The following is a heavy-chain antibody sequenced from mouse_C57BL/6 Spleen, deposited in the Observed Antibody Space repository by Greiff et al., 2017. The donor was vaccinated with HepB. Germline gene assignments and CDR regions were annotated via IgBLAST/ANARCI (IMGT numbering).Heavy chain of an antibody. CDR3: TTLITTVVATDY. CDR1: GFNIKDDY. Sequence: VQLQQSGAELVRPGASVKLSCTASGFNIKDDYMHWVKQRPEQGLEWIGWIDPENGDTEYASKFQGKATITADTSSNTAYLQLSSLTSEDTAVYYCTTLITTVVATDYWGQGTTRTVSS. D-gene: IGHD1-1*01. V-gene: IGHV14-4*01. J-gene: IGHJ2*01. CDR2: IDPENGDT.